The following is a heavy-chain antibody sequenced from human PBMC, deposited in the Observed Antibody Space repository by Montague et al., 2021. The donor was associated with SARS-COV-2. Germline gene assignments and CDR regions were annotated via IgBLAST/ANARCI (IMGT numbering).Heavy chain of an antibody. J-gene: IGHJ4*02. V-gene: IGHV4-39*02. D-gene: IGHD6-13*01. Sequence: SETLSLTCIVPGGSISSSNYYWGWIRQPPGKGLEYIGSLYYSGSTYYNPSPRSRVTISVETSKNQLSLRLNAVTAADTAVYYCATEGAAAGFDFWGQGILVTVSS. CDR3: ATEGAAAGFDF. CDR2: LYYSGST. CDR1: GGSISSSNYY.